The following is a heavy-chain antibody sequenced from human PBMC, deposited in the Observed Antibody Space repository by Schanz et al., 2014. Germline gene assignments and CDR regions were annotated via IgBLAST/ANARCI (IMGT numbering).Heavy chain of an antibody. CDR1: GFAFSSYG. CDR3: ARGGFGEVSYFDY. V-gene: IGHV3-23*04. Sequence: EVQLVESGGGLVQPGGSLRLSCAASGFAFSSYGMNWLRQAPGKGLEWVSVIGVDGTTTYYADSVKGRFTISRDNSKNTLYLQMNSLRPEDTAVYYCARGGFGEVSYFDYWGQGTLVTVSS. J-gene: IGHJ4*02. CDR2: IGVDGTTT. D-gene: IGHD3-10*01.